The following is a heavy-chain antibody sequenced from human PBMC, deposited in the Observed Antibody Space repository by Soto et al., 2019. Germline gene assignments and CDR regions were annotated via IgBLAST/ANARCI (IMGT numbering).Heavy chain of an antibody. CDR3: AKNRERPTKKAVVVGDYYYYGMDV. J-gene: IGHJ6*02. CDR1: GFGFTFSTSA. D-gene: IGHD2-15*01. CDR2: FRESGGTT. Sequence: PGGSLRLSCAASGFGFTFSTSAMSWVRQAPGKGLEWVSTFRESGGTTHYANSVKGRFTISRDTSKNMLYLQMNSLRAEDTAVYYCAKNRERPTKKAVVVGDYYYYGMDVWGQGTTVTVSS. V-gene: IGHV3-23*01.